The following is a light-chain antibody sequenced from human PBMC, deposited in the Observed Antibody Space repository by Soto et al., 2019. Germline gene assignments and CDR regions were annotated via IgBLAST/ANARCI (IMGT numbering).Light chain of an antibody. CDR1: SSDVGAYDY. CDR3: SSYAGSHTFVV. Sequence: QSALTQPRSVSGSPGQSVTISCTGTSSDVGAYDYVSWYQQDPGKAPKVLIYDVSERPSGVPDRFSGSKSDNTASLTISGLQADDEADYYCSSYAGSHTFVVFGGGTKLTVL. J-gene: IGLJ2*01. V-gene: IGLV2-11*01. CDR2: DVS.